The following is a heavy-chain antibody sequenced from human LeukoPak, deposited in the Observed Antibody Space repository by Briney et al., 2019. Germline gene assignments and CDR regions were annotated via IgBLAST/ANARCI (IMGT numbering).Heavy chain of an antibody. Sequence: PGGSLRLSCAASGFTFSDYYMSWIRQAPGKGLEWVSYISSSGSTIYCADSVKGRFTISRDNAKNSLYLQMNSLRAEDTAVYYCAREVRGVTRYFDYWGQGTLVTVSS. J-gene: IGHJ4*02. CDR3: AREVRGVTRYFDY. D-gene: IGHD3-10*01. V-gene: IGHV3-11*04. CDR2: ISSSGSTI. CDR1: GFTFSDYY.